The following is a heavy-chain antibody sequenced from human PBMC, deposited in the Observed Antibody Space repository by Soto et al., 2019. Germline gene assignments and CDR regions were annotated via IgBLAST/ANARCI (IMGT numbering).Heavy chain of an antibody. J-gene: IGHJ4*02. Sequence: PGGSLRLSCAASGFTFSSYAMHWVRQAPGKGLEWVAVISYDGSKKYYADSVKGRFTISRDNSKNTLYLQMNSLRAEDTAVYYCAKDFKRPLSWKIHDKTLDYWGQGTLVTVSS. V-gene: IGHV3-30-3*01. D-gene: IGHD1-1*01. CDR3: AKDFKRPLSWKIHDKTLDY. CDR1: GFTFSSYA. CDR2: ISYDGSKK.